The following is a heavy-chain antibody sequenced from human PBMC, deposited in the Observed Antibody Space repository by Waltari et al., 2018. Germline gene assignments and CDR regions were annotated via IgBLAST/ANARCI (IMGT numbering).Heavy chain of an antibody. V-gene: IGHV4-39*01. Sequence: QLPLQESGPGLVRPSETLSLTCTVSGGSISSSRYYWGWIRQPPGKGLEWIGSIYYSGSTYYNPSLKSRVTISVDTSKNQFSLKLSSVTAADTAVYYCARGVYCSSTSCYEFPYYFDYWGQGTLVTVSS. D-gene: IGHD2-2*01. J-gene: IGHJ4*02. CDR2: IYYSGST. CDR1: GGSISSSRYY. CDR3: ARGVYCSSTSCYEFPYYFDY.